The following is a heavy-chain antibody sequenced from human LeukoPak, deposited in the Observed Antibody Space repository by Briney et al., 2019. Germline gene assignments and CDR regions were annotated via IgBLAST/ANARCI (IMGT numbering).Heavy chain of an antibody. J-gene: IGHJ4*02. D-gene: IGHD6-6*01. CDR3: AKKARY. V-gene: IGHV3-30*18. CDR2: ISYDGSNK. CDR1: GFTFSSYG. Sequence: GRSLRLSCAASGFTFSSYGTHWVRQAPGKGLEWVAVISYDGSNKYYADSVKGRFTISRDNSKNTLYLQMNSLRAEDTAVYYCAKKARYWGQGTLVTVSS.